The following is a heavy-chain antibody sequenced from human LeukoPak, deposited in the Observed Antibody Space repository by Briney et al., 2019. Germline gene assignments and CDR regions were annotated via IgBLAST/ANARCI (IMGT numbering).Heavy chain of an antibody. CDR2: INHSGTT. J-gene: IGHJ6*03. CDR1: GGSLSDYS. Sequence: SETLSLTCAVSGGSLSDYSWTWIRQPPPGKGLEWIGEINHSGTTNYNPSLKSRVTISVDTSKNQFSLKLSSVTAADTAVYYCARHAAAADYYYYMDVWGKGTTVTVSS. D-gene: IGHD6-13*01. CDR3: ARHAAAADYYYYMDV. V-gene: IGHV4-34*01.